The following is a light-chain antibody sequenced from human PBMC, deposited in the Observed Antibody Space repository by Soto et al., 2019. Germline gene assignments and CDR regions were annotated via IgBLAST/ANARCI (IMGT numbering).Light chain of an antibody. V-gene: IGKV3-20*01. J-gene: IGKJ4*01. CDR2: GAS. Sequence: EIVLTQSPGTLSLSPGERATLSCRASQSVRSSHLAWYQQMPGQAPRLLIYGASNRATGIPDRFSGSGSGTDFTLTISRLEPEDLAVYYCQQYSSAPLTFGGGTKVEIK. CDR3: QQYSSAPLT. CDR1: QSVRSSH.